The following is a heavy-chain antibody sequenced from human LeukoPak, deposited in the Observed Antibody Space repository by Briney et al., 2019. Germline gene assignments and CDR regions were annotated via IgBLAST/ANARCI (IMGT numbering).Heavy chain of an antibody. J-gene: IGHJ4*02. CDR2: IIPILGIA. CDR1: GGTFSSYA. Sequence: SVRVSSTASGGTFSSYAISWVRQAPGQGLEWMGRIIPILGIANYAQKFQGRVTITADKSTSTAYMELSSLRSEDTAVYYCARDHYGDPVGYWGQGTLVTVSS. D-gene: IGHD4-17*01. CDR3: ARDHYGDPVGY. V-gene: IGHV1-69*04.